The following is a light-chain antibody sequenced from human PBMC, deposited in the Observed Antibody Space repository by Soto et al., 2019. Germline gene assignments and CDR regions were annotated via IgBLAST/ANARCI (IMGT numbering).Light chain of an antibody. CDR1: SSNIGSNA. V-gene: IGLV1-44*01. J-gene: IGLJ3*02. Sequence: QSVLTQAPSASGTPGQRVTISCSGSSSNIGSNAVNWYQQLPGTAPKLLIYSNNQRPSGVPDRFSGSKSGTSASLAISGLKSEDEADYYCPTWDDILNGPVFGGGPKLTVL. CDR3: PTWDDILNGPV. CDR2: SNN.